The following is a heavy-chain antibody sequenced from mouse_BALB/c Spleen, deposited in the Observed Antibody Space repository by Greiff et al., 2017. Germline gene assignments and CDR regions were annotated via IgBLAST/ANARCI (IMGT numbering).Heavy chain of an antibody. V-gene: IGHV14-4*02. Sequence: EVQLQESGAELVRSGASVKLSCTASGFNIKDYYMHWVKQRPEQGLEWIGWIDPENGDTEYAPKFQGKATLTADKSSSTAYMQLSSLASEDSAVYYCAREGNYYAMDYWGQGTSVTVSS. CDR2: IDPENGDT. CDR1: GFNIKDYY. D-gene: IGHD2-1*01. CDR3: AREGNYYAMDY. J-gene: IGHJ4*01.